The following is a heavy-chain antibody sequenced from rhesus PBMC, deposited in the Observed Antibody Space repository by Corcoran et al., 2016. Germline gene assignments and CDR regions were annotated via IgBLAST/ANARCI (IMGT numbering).Heavy chain of an antibody. CDR3: AGVGVLDYFDY. V-gene: IGHV4S11*01. D-gene: IGHD2-21*01. CDR1: GGSISSSY. Sequence: QVQLQESGPGVVKPSETLSLTCAVSGGSISSSYWSWIRQAPGTVLEWIGYIYGSGSSTTYNPSLKSRVTLSVDTSKNQLSLKLSSVTAADTTVYYGAGVGVLDYFDYWGQGVLVTVSS. CDR2: IYGSGSST. J-gene: IGHJ4*01.